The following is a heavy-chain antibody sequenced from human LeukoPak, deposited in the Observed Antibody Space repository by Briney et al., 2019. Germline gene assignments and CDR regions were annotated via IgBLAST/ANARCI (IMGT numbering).Heavy chain of an antibody. CDR3: AKGAYGDYGYFDY. CDR1: GYSFTSYW. CDR2: IYPGDSDT. D-gene: IGHD4-17*01. Sequence: GASLQISCKGSGYSFTSYWIGWVRPLPGKGLEWMGIIYPGDSDTRYSPSFQGQVTISADKSISTPYLQWSSLNASDTAMYYCAKGAYGDYGYFDYWGQGTLVTVSS. V-gene: IGHV5-51*01. J-gene: IGHJ4*02.